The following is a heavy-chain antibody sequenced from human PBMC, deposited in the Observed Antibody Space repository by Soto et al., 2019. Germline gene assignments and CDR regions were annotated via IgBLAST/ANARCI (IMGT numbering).Heavy chain of an antibody. CDR1: GGSISSYY. Sequence: SETLSLTCAVSGGSISSYYWSWIRQPPGKGLEWIGYIYYSGSTNYNPSLKSRVTISVDTSKNQFSLKLSSVTAADTAVYYCAREMYGGMTPNDYYGMDVWGQGTTVTVSS. CDR2: IYYSGST. V-gene: IGHV4-59*01. CDR3: AREMYGGMTPNDYYGMDV. D-gene: IGHD1-26*01. J-gene: IGHJ6*02.